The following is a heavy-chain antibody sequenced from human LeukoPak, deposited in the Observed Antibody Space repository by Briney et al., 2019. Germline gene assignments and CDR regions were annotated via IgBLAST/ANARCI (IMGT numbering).Heavy chain of an antibody. CDR2: ISYDGNNI. D-gene: IGHD3-22*01. CDR3: ARDFYDSSGYYQVTDS. J-gene: IGHJ4*02. Sequence: PRRSLRLSCAASRFSFCRYAMHWVRHPPGKGLEWVAVISYDGNNIYYADSVKGRFTITRDNSKNALYLQMNSLRTEDTAVYCCARDFYDSSGYYQVTDSWGQGTLVTVSS. CDR1: RFSFCRYA. V-gene: IGHV3-30*01.